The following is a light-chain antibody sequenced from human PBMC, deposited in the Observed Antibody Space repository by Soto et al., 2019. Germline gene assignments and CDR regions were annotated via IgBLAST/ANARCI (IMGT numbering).Light chain of an antibody. J-gene: IGKJ5*01. Sequence: EMVMTQSPATLSVSPGERATLSCRASQSVSRNLAWYQQKPGQAPRLLIYDASASATGIPARFSGSGSGTEFSLTISSLQSEDFAVYYCQHYNNWPITFGQGTRLEIK. CDR1: QSVSRN. CDR2: DAS. CDR3: QHYNNWPIT. V-gene: IGKV3-15*01.